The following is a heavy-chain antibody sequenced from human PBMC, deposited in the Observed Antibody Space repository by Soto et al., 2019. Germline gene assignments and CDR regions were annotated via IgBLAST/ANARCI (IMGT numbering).Heavy chain of an antibody. CDR3: ARVALNGAYDY. D-gene: IGHD4-17*01. J-gene: IGHJ4*02. Sequence: SETLSLTCTVSGGSISSYYWSWIRQPPGKGLEWIGYIYYSGSTNYNPSLKSRVTISVDTSKNQFSLKLSSVTAADTAVYYCARVALNGAYDYWGQGTLVTVSS. CDR1: GGSISSYY. V-gene: IGHV4-59*01. CDR2: IYYSGST.